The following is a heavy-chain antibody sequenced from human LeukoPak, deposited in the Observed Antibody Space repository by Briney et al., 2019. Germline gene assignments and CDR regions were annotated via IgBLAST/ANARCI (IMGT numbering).Heavy chain of an antibody. CDR2: INHSGST. CDR1: GESFSGYY. CDR3: ARLPIYYGSGS. Sequence: SETLSLTCAVYGESFSGYYWSWIRQPPGKGLEWIGEINHSGSTNYNPSLKSRVTISVDTSKNQFSLKLTSVTAADTAVYYCARLPIYYGSGSWGQGTLVTVSS. D-gene: IGHD3-10*01. V-gene: IGHV4-34*01. J-gene: IGHJ4*02.